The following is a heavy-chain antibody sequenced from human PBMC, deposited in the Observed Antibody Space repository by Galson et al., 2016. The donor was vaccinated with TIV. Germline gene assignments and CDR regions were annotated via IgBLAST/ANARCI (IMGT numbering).Heavy chain of an antibody. CDR2: IIPIFGTA. CDR3: ARRSAAITIFGVDYYYGMDV. CDR1: GGTFSSYA. V-gene: IGHV1-69*13. Sequence: SVKVSCKASGGTFSSYAISWVRQAPGQGLEWMGGIIPIFGTANYAQKFQGRVTITADESTSTAYMELSSLRSEDTAVYYCARRSAAITIFGVDYYYGMDVWGQGTTVTASS. J-gene: IGHJ6*02. D-gene: IGHD3-3*01.